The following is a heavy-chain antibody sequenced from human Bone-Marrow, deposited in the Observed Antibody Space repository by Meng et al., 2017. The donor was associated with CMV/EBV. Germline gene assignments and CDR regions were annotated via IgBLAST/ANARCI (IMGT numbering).Heavy chain of an antibody. J-gene: IGHJ4*02. CDR3: AKGYTRWDYFDF. V-gene: IGHV3-23*01. CDR1: GFSFNNYA. Sequence: GESLKISCAASGFSFNNYAMRWVRQAPGKGLEWVSAISGRGHSTYYTDSVKGRFSISRDNSKFELYLQMDSLRVEDTAIYYCAKGYTRWDYFDFWGQGTLVTVSS. D-gene: IGHD1-1*01. CDR2: ISGRGHST.